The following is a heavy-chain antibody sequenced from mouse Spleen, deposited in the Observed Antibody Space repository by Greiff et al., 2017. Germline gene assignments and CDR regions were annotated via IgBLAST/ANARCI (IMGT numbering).Heavy chain of an antibody. J-gene: IGHJ1*03. Sequence: EVQLQQSGPELVKPGASVKISCKASGYSFTGYYMNWVKQSPEKSLEWIGEINPSTGGTTYNQKFKAKATLTVDKSSSTAYMQLKSLTSEDSAVYYCARSFEWNWYFDVWGTGTTVTVSS. CDR2: INPSTGGT. D-gene: IGHD1-2*01. CDR1: GYSFTGYY. V-gene: IGHV1-42*01. CDR3: ARSFEWNWYFDV.